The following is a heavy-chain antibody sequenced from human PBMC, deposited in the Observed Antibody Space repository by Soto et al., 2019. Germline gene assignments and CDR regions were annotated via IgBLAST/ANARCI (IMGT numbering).Heavy chain of an antibody. Sequence: GASVKVSCKASGYTFTSYGISWVRQAPGQGLEWMGWISAYNGNTNYAQKLQGRVTMTTDTSTSTAYMELRSLRSDDTAVYYCARTPRPYSSGWYFDYWGQGPLVTVSS. CDR3: ARTPRPYSSGWYFDY. D-gene: IGHD6-19*01. J-gene: IGHJ4*02. CDR1: GYTFTSYG. CDR2: ISAYNGNT. V-gene: IGHV1-18*01.